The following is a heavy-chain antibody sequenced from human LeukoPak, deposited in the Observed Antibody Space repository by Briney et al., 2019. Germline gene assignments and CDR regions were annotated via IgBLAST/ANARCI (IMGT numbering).Heavy chain of an antibody. V-gene: IGHV3-23*01. CDR1: GFSFTSYA. CDR2: ISESDGTT. CDR3: AKGGWLDN. J-gene: IGHJ4*02. Sequence: GGSLRLSCAASGFSFTSYAMSWVRQAPGNGLEWLSRISESDGTTHYADSVQGRFTISRDNSENTLFLQMISLRVDDTAVYYCAKGGWLDNWGQGTLVTVSS. D-gene: IGHD2-15*01.